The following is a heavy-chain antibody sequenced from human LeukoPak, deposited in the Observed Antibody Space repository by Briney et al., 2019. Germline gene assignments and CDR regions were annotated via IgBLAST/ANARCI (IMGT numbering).Heavy chain of an antibody. V-gene: IGHV4-39*01. Sequence: SETLSLTCTVSGGSISSSSYYWGWIRQPPGKGLEWIGSIYYSGSTYYNPSLKSRVTISVDTSKNQFSLKLSSVTAADTAVYYCARRRILWFGGSGWFDPWGQGTLVTVSS. CDR1: GGSISSSSYY. J-gene: IGHJ5*02. CDR3: ARRRILWFGGSGWFDP. D-gene: IGHD3-10*01. CDR2: IYYSGST.